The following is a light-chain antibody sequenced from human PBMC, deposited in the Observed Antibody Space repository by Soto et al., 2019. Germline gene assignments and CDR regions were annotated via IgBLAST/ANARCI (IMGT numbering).Light chain of an antibody. V-gene: IGKV3-20*01. CDR2: GTS. CDR1: QRLGRGY. CDR3: QQYGASPWT. J-gene: IGKJ1*01. Sequence: IVLTQSLGTLSLSQGERSTLSCRASQRLGRGYLAWYQHKAGQAPNLLIYGTSTKATGIPDRFSGSTSRTDFSLTITRLEPEDFAMYYWQQYGASPWTFGQGTKVDIK.